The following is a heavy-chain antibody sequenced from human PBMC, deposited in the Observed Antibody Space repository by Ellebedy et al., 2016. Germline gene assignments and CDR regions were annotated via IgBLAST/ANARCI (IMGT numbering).Heavy chain of an antibody. CDR2: ISYDGSHI. D-gene: IGHD2-15*01. CDR3: ARGGHCSDGTCYLIDY. V-gene: IGHV3-30*03. J-gene: IGHJ4*02. CDR1: GFNFRSTA. Sequence: GGSLRLSCAGSGFNFRSTAIHWVRQAPGKGLEWVTIISYDGSHIRYVDSVKGRFTISRDNSKNTVYLQMNSLRPEDTALYYCARGGHCSDGTCYLIDYWGQGTQVTVS.